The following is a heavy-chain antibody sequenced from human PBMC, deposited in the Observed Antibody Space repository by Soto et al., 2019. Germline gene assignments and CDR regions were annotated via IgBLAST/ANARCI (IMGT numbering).Heavy chain of an antibody. D-gene: IGHD6-19*01. CDR3: AAGYSSGWSFDY. Sequence: QVQLVQSGAEVKKPGSSVKVSCKASGGTFSSYTISWVRQAPGQGLEWMGRIIPILGRANYAQKFQGRVTITADKSTSTAYMELSSLRSEDTAGYYCAAGYSSGWSFDYGGQGTLVPVSS. V-gene: IGHV1-69*02. CDR2: IIPILGRA. CDR1: GGTFSSYT. J-gene: IGHJ4*02.